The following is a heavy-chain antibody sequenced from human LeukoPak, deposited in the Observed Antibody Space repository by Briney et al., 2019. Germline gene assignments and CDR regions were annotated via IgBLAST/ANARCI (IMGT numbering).Heavy chain of an antibody. CDR2: IYWDDDK. J-gene: IGHJ4*02. CDR3: AHSAYYYGSGSYTGGFDY. D-gene: IGHD3-10*01. CDR1: GFSLSTSGVG. V-gene: IGHV2-5*02. Sequence: SGPTLVNPTQTLTLTCTFSGFSLSTSGVGVGWIRQPPGKALEWLALIYWDDDKRYSPSLKSRLTITKDTSKNQVVLTMTNMDPVDTATYYCAHSAYYYGSGSYTGGFDYWGQGTLVTVSS.